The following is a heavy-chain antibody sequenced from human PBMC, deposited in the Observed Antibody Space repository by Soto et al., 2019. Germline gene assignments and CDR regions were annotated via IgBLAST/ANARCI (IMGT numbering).Heavy chain of an antibody. V-gene: IGHV4-59*08. CDR2: IYYTGST. J-gene: IGHJ2*01. Sequence: QMQLQESGPGLVKPSETLSLTCTVSGGSIGSYYWYWIRQPPGKGPQYIGYIYYTGSTNYNPSLKCRFSISLDTSKNQFPLKLSSVTAADTAVYYCARDSGYYYGFWYFDLWGRGRLVTVSS. CDR1: GGSIGSYY. D-gene: IGHD5-18*01. CDR3: ARDSGYYYGFWYFDL.